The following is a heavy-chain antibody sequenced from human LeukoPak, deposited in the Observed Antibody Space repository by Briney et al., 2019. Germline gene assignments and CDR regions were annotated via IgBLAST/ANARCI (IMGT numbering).Heavy chain of an antibody. CDR3: ARRPEDYYGSGSYLFDY. CDR1: GGSISSSSYY. Sequence: SETLSLTCTVSGGSISSSSYYWGWIRQPPGKGVEWIESIYYSGSTYYNPSLKSRVTISVDTSKNQFSLKLSSVTAADTAVYYCARRPEDYYGSGSYLFDYWGLGTLVTVSS. D-gene: IGHD3-10*01. CDR2: IYYSGST. V-gene: IGHV4-39*01. J-gene: IGHJ4*02.